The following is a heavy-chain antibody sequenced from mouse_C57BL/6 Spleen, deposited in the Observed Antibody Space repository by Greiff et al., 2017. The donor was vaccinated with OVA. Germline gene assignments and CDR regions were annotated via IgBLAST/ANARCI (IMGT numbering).Heavy chain of an antibody. CDR3: TTRGVITTVHAMDY. CDR2: IDPENGYT. V-gene: IGHV14-4*01. Sequence: VHVKQSGAELVRPGASVKLSCTASGFNIKDDYMHWVKQRPEQGLEWIGWIDPENGYTEYASKFQGKATITADTSSNTAYLQLSSLTSEDTAVYYCTTRGVITTVHAMDYWGQGTSVTVSS. J-gene: IGHJ4*01. CDR1: GFNIKDDY. D-gene: IGHD1-2*01.